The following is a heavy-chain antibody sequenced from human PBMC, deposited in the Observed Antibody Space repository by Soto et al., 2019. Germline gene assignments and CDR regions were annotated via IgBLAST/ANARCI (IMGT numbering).Heavy chain of an antibody. V-gene: IGHV1-18*01. Sequence: AASVKVSCKASGYTFTSYGISWVRQAPGQGLEWMGWINANSGNTNYAQKFQGRVTMTRDTSTSTAYMELSRLRSDDTAVYYCAREALLGSGGYDYRGQGTLVTVS. CDR3: AREALLGSGGYDY. D-gene: IGHD3-10*01. J-gene: IGHJ4*02. CDR2: INANSGNT. CDR1: GYTFTSYG.